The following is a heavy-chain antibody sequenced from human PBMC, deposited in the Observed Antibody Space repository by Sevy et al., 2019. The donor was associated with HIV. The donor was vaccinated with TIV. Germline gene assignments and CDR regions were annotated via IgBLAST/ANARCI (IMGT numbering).Heavy chain of an antibody. Sequence: GGSLRLSCAASGFTFSSYDVHWVRQATGKGLEWVSAIGTAGDTYYPGSVKGRFTISRENAKNSLYLQMNSLRVGDTAVYYCARAYSRGWYDYWGQGTLVTVSS. D-gene: IGHD6-19*01. CDR1: GFTFSSYD. CDR2: IGTAGDT. J-gene: IGHJ4*02. CDR3: ARAYSRGWYDY. V-gene: IGHV3-13*01.